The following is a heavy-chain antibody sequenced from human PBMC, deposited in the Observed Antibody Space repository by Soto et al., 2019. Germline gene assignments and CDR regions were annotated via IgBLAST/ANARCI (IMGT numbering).Heavy chain of an antibody. D-gene: IGHD2-2*01. Sequence: SETLSLTCAVYGGSFSGYYWSWIRQPPGKGLEWIGEINHSGSTNYNPSLKSRVTISVDTSKNQFSLKLSSVTAADTAVYYCARGRYCSSTSCYYYYYGMDVWGQGTTVTVSS. CDR3: ARGRYCSSTSCYYYYYGMDV. V-gene: IGHV4-34*01. CDR2: INHSGST. J-gene: IGHJ6*02. CDR1: GGSFSGYY.